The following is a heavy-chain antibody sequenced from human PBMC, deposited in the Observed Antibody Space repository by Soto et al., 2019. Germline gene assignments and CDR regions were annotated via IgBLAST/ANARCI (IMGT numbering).Heavy chain of an antibody. D-gene: IGHD3-10*01. CDR1: GGTFSSYA. J-gene: IGHJ6*02. CDR3: ASESSGRSYYYGMDV. V-gene: IGHV1-69*13. CDR2: IIPIFGTA. Sequence: ASVKVSCKASGGTFSSYAISWVRQAPGQGLEWMGGIIPIFGTANYAQKFQGRVTITADESTSTAYMELSSLRSEDTAVCYCASESSGRSYYYGMDVWGQGTTVTVSS.